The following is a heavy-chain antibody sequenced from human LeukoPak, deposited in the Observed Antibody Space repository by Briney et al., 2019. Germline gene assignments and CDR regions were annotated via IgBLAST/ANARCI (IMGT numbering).Heavy chain of an antibody. J-gene: IGHJ4*02. V-gene: IGHV3-30*02. Sequence: GGSLRLSCAASGFTFSSYGMHWVRQAPGKGLEWVAFIRYDGSNKYYADSVKGRFTISRDNSKNTLYLQMNSLRAEDTAVYYCARDWVVPAASSFDYWGQGTLVTVSS. D-gene: IGHD2-2*01. CDR2: IRYDGSNK. CDR1: GFTFSSYG. CDR3: ARDWVVPAASSFDY.